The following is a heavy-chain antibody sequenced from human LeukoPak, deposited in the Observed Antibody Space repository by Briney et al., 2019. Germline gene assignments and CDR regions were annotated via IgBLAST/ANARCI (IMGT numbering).Heavy chain of an antibody. CDR2: INHSGST. Sequence: SETLSLTCAVYGGSFSGYYWSWIRQPPGKGLEWIGEINHSGSTNYNPSLKSRVTVSVDTSKNQFSRKLSSVTAADTAVYYCARGPYGDHLDYWGQGTLVTVSS. CDR1: GGSFSGYY. D-gene: IGHD4-17*01. CDR3: ARGPYGDHLDY. J-gene: IGHJ4*02. V-gene: IGHV4-34*01.